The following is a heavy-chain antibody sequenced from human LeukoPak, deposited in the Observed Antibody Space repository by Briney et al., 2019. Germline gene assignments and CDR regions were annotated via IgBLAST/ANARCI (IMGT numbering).Heavy chain of an antibody. V-gene: IGHV3-66*01. CDR1: GFTFSSYE. CDR3: AREPYYYDSSGYSVGDY. CDR2: IYSGGST. Sequence: GGSLRLSCAASGFTFSSYEMNWVRQAPGKGLEWVSVIYSGGSTYYADSVKGRFTISRDNSKNTLYLQMNSLRAEDTAVYYCAREPYYYDSSGYSVGDYWGQGTLVTVSS. J-gene: IGHJ4*02. D-gene: IGHD3-22*01.